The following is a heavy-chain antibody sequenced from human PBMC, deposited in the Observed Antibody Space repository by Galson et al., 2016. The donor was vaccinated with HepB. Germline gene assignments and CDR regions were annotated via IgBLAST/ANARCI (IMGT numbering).Heavy chain of an antibody. CDR3: VKSVWLGRGFVS. Sequence: CAISGDSVSNNIDGWNWIRQSPSRGLEWLGRTYYRSEWRYDCAPSVQSRISINPDTSKNQFSLHLNSVTPEDTAVYYCVKSVWLGRGFVSWGQGTLVTVSS. V-gene: IGHV6-1*01. J-gene: IGHJ4*02. CDR2: TYYRSEWRY. CDR1: GDSVSNNIDG. D-gene: IGHD6-19*01.